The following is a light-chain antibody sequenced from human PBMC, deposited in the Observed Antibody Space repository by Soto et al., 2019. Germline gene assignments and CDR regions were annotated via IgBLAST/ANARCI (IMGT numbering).Light chain of an antibody. J-gene: IGKJ4*01. Sequence: TQSPSTLSLSLGERATLSCRASQSVSSYLAWYQQKPGQAPRLLIYDASNRATGIPARFSGSGSGAHFTLTINSLEPEDFAVYYCQQRSNWPPGLTFGGGTKVEIK. CDR1: QSVSSY. CDR3: QQRSNWPPGLT. V-gene: IGKV3-11*01. CDR2: DAS.